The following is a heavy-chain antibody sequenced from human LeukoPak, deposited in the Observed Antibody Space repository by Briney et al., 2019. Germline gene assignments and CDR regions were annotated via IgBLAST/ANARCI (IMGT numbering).Heavy chain of an antibody. D-gene: IGHD3-9*01. J-gene: IGHJ4*02. CDR3: AREREYYDILTGYYKGSLAYYFDY. V-gene: IGHV4-59*12. CDR1: GGSISGFV. Sequence: SETLSLTCTVSGGSISGFVWSWIRQPPGEGLDYIGFIYDTGTPTNYNPLLKSRVTLSVDTSKNQFSLKLSSVTAADTAVYYCAREREYYDILTGYYKGSLAYYFDYWGQGTLVTVSS. CDR2: IYDTGTPT.